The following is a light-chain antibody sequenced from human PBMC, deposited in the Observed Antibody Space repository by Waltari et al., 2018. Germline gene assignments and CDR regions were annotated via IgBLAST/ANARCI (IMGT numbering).Light chain of an antibody. V-gene: IGKV1-5*01. J-gene: IGKJ5*01. CDR2: DAS. Sequence: DIHMTQSPSTLSAFVGDRVTITCRASQSINSWLAWYQQKPGKAPKLLIYDASGLQSGVPSRFSGSRSGTDFTLTISSLQPDDFATYYCQQYNTYSITFGQGTRVEIK. CDR1: QSINSW. CDR3: QQYNTYSIT.